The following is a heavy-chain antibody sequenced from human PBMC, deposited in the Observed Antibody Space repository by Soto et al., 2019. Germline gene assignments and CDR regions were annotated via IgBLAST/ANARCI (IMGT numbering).Heavy chain of an antibody. CDR1: GFTFSRYE. CDR3: ARGNSPVDVY. V-gene: IGHV3-48*03. D-gene: IGHD2-21*01. CDR2: ITTSGTTM. Sequence: EVQLVESGGGLVQPGGSLRLSCAASGFTFSRYEMNWVHQAPGKGLEWVSYITTSGTTMYYADSVKGRFTTSRDNAKNSLFLQMNSLRAEDTAVYYCARGNSPVDVYWGQGTLVTVSS. J-gene: IGHJ4*02.